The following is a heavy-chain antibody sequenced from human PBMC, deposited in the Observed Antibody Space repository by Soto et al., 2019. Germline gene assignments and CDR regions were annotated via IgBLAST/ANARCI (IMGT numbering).Heavy chain of an antibody. CDR3: ARKSGVSTDY. CDR1: GFTFSSYW. CDR2: INSDGSST. Sequence: GGSLRLSCAASGFTFSSYWMHWVRQAPGKGLVWVSDINSDGSSTGYADSVKGRFTISRDNAKNTLYLQMNSLRAEDTAVYYCARKSGVSTDYWGQGTLVTVSS. J-gene: IGHJ4*02. D-gene: IGHD2-8*01. V-gene: IGHV3-74*01.